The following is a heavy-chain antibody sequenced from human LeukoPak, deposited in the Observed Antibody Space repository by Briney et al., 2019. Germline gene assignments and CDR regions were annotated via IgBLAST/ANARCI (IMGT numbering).Heavy chain of an antibody. CDR1: GFTFSDYY. CDR2: ISASGVST. Sequence: GGSLRLSCAASGFTFSDYYMSWIRQAPGKGLEWVSAISASGVSTYYADSVKGRFTISRDNSKNTLYLQMNSLRAEDTALYYCAKDGRGGYSYGSYFDYWGQGILVTVSS. CDR3: AKDGRGGYSYGSYFDY. V-gene: IGHV3-23*01. J-gene: IGHJ4*02. D-gene: IGHD5-18*01.